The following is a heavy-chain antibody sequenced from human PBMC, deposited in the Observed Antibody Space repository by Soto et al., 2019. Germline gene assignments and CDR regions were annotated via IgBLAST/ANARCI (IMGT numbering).Heavy chain of an antibody. CDR3: AREGGYYDSSGSGVYHYYGVDV. J-gene: IGHJ6*02. Sequence: QVQLQESGPGLVKPSETLSLTCTVSGGPISTYYWSWIRQPAGKGLEWIGHMDTSGSTNYNPPLKSRVTMSIDTSKNQFSLKLSSVTAADTAVYYCAREGGYYDSSGSGVYHYYGVDVWGQGTTVTVSS. CDR2: MDTSGST. CDR1: GGPISTYY. D-gene: IGHD3-22*01. V-gene: IGHV4-4*07.